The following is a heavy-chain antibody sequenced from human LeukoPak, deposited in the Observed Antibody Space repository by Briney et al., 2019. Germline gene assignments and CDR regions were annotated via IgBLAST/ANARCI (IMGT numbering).Heavy chain of an antibody. CDR2: IIPIFGTA. D-gene: IGHD3-3*01. CDR3: ARDTQPRGTILGVAPSFDY. CDR1: GGTFSSYA. Sequence: ASVKVSCKASGGTFSSYAISWVRQAPGQGLEWMGRIIPIFGTANYAQKFHGRVTITTDESTSTAYMELSSLRSEDTAVYYCARDTQPRGTILGVAPSFDYWGQGTLVTVSS. V-gene: IGHV1-69*05. J-gene: IGHJ4*02.